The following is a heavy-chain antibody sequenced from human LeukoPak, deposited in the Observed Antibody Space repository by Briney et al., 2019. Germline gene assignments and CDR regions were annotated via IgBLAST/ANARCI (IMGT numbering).Heavy chain of an antibody. D-gene: IGHD6-13*01. Sequence: SETLSLTCTVSGGSISSSSYYWGWIRQPPGKGLEWIGSIYYSGSTYYNPSLKSRVTISVDTSKNQFSLKLSSVTAADTAVYYCAGIPRFSSSWYVGWGQGTLVTVSS. CDR3: AGIPRFSSSWYVG. CDR1: GGSISSSSYY. J-gene: IGHJ4*02. CDR2: IYYSGST. V-gene: IGHV4-39*07.